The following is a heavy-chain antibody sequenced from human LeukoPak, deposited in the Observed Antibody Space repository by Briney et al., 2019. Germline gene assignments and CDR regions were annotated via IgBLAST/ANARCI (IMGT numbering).Heavy chain of an antibody. Sequence: GGSLRLSCAAPGFTFSDYYMSWIRQAPGKGLEWVSYIGSSSTYTNYADSVKGRFTISRDNAKNSLYLQMNSLRAEDTAVYYCARDHWKDRGDYYNGMDVWGQGTTVTVSS. J-gene: IGHJ6*02. D-gene: IGHD1-1*01. CDR3: ARDHWKDRGDYYNGMDV. CDR2: IGSSSTYT. V-gene: IGHV3-11*05. CDR1: GFTFSDYY.